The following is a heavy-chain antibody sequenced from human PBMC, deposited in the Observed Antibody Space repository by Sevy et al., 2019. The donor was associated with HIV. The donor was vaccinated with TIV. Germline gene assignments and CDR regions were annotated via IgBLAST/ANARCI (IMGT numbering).Heavy chain of an antibody. D-gene: IGHD2-15*01. J-gene: IGHJ6*02. CDR2: IYSGGST. CDR1: GFTVSSNY. V-gene: IGHV3-53*01. Sequence: GGSLRLSCAASGFTVSSNYMSWVRQAPGKGLEWVSVIYSGGSTYYADSVKGRFTISSDNSKNTLYLQMNSLRAEDTAVYYCARVGSGYYYYYGMDVWGQGTTVTVSS. CDR3: ARVGSGYYYYYGMDV.